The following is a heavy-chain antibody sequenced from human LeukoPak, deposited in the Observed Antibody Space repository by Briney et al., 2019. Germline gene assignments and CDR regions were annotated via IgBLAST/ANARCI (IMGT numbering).Heavy chain of an antibody. V-gene: IGHV3-23*01. CDR3: AKDKLRSYWYFDL. J-gene: IGHJ2*01. CDR1: GFTFSSYA. D-gene: IGHD4-17*01. Sequence: GGSLRLSCAAFGFTFSSYAMSWVRQAPGKGLEWVSAISGSGGSTYYADSVKGRFTISRDNSKNTLYLQMNSLRAEDTAVYYCAKDKLRSYWYFDLWGRGTLVTVSS. CDR2: ISGSGGST.